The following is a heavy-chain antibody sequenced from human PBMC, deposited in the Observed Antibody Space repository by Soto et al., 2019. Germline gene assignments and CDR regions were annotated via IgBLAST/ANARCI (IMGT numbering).Heavy chain of an antibody. V-gene: IGHV1-69*06. CDR3: ARGTVVVVPEVASSFYYHYGMVV. CDR2: IIPIFGTT. Sequence: QVQLVQSGAEVTKPGSSVKVSCRASGGTFTNYAISWVRQAPGQGLEWMGGIIPIFGTTHYSQKVQCKVTITADKSTRTAFMELSSLRSEDSAMYYCARGTVVVVPEVASSFYYHYGMVVWGRGTTVTVSS. D-gene: IGHD2-15*01. CDR1: GGTFTNYA. J-gene: IGHJ6*02.